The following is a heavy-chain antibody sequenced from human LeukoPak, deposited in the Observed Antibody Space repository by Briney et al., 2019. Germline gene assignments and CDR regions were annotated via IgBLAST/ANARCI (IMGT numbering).Heavy chain of an antibody. J-gene: IGHJ6*02. V-gene: IGHV4-34*01. D-gene: IGHD2/OR15-2a*01. CDR2: INHSGST. CDR3: ASANSYYYYYYGMDV. Sequence: SETLSLTCAVYGGSFSGYYWSWIRQPPGKGLEWIGEINHSGSTNYNPSLKSRVTISVDPSKNQFSLKLSSVTAADTAVYYCASANSYYYYYYGMDVWGQGTTVTVSS. CDR1: GGSFSGYY.